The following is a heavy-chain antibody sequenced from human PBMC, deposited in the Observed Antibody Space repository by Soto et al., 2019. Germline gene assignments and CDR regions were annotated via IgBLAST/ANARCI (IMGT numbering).Heavy chain of an antibody. CDR1: GFTFSSYG. D-gene: IGHD3-10*01. Sequence: GGSLRLSCAASGFTFSSYGMHWVRQAPGKGLEWVAVISYDGSNKYYAGSVKGRFTISRDNSKNTLYLQMNSLRAEDTAVYYCAKERYYGSGSYTNWFDPWGQGT. CDR2: ISYDGSNK. V-gene: IGHV3-30*18. CDR3: AKERYYGSGSYTNWFDP. J-gene: IGHJ5*02.